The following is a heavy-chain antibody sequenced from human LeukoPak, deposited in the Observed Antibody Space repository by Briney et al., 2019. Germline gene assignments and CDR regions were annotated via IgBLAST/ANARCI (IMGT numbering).Heavy chain of an antibody. V-gene: IGHV3-7*01. J-gene: IGHJ4*02. D-gene: IGHD6-13*01. CDR1: GFSFSTYW. Sequence: GGSLRLSCAASGFSFSTYWMSWGPETPEKGLEFVANINQDASVRNYMDSLKGRCTISRDNAKKSVYLEINSLRADDTAVYYCARDPGSSSFDLWGQGALVTVSS. CDR2: INQDASVR. CDR3: ARDPGSSSFDL.